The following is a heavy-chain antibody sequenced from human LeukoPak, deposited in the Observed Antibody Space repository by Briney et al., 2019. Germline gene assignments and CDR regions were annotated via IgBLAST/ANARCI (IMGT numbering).Heavy chain of an antibody. CDR2: INPNSGGT. V-gene: IGHV1-2*02. Sequence: ASVKVSCKASGYTFTGYYMHWVRQAPGQGLEWMEWINPNSGGTNYAQKFQGRVTMTRDTSISTAYMELSRLRSDDTAVYYCARSWKLVAYNWFDPWGQGTLVTVSS. CDR1: GYTFTGYY. J-gene: IGHJ5*02. D-gene: IGHD1-1*01. CDR3: ARSWKLVAYNWFDP.